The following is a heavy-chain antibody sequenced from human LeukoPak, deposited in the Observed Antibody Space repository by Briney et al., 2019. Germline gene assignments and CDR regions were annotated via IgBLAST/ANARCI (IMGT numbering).Heavy chain of an antibody. J-gene: IGHJ3*02. CDR1: GFTFSSYA. Sequence: GGSLRLSCAASGFTFSSYAMHWVRQAPGKGLEWVAVISDDGSNKYYADSVKGRFTISRDNSKNTLYLQMNSLRAEDTAVYYCARGEEYYCEEEVPAFDIWGQGTMVTVSS. CDR2: ISDDGSNK. V-gene: IGHV3-30-3*01. CDR3: ARGEEYYCEEEVPAFDI. D-gene: IGHD3-22*01.